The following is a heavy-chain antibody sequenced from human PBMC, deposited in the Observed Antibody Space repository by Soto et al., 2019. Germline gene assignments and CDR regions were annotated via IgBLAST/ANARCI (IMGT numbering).Heavy chain of an antibody. CDR3: AWSIVVVTALDY. Sequence: QVQLVQSGAEEKKPGASVKVSCKASGYTFTSYAMHWVRQAPGQRLEWMGWINAGNGNTKYSQKFQGRVTITRDTSARSAYMELRRLRSEDTAVYSCAWSIVVVTALDYWGQGTLVTVSS. J-gene: IGHJ4*02. V-gene: IGHV1-3*05. D-gene: IGHD2-21*02. CDR2: INAGNGNT. CDR1: GYTFTSYA.